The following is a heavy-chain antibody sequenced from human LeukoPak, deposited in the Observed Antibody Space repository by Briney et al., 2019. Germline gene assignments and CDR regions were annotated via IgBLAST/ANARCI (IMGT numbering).Heavy chain of an antibody. CDR2: INDSGSS. CDR3: ARALETWDAFDI. CDR1: GGSFGGYY. Sequence: SETLSLTCAVYGGSFGGYYWSWIRQPPGKGLEWIGEINDSGSSNYIPSLKSRVTISVDRSKNQFSLWLSSVTAADTAMYYCARALETWDAFDIWGQGTVVTASS. V-gene: IGHV4-34*01. J-gene: IGHJ3*02.